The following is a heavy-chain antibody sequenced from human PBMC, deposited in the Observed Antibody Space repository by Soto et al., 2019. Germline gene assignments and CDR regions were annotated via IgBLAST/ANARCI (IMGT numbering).Heavy chain of an antibody. CDR1: GDSISTSGHH. CDR3: ARQPVSATGKYFFYHYGMDV. J-gene: IGHJ6*02. V-gene: IGHV4-39*01. D-gene: IGHD2-8*01. Sequence: SETLSLTCNVSGDSISTSGHHWGWIRQPPGKGLEWIASISYSGTTYYNPSLESRVTISVDTSKDHFSLNLSSVTAADTAVYYCARQPVSATGKYFFYHYGMDVWGQGTTVTVSS. CDR2: ISYSGTT.